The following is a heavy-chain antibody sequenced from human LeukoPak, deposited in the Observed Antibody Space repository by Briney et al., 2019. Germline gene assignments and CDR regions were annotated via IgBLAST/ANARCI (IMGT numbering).Heavy chain of an antibody. CDR3: ASGDQQLKS. Sequence: GGSLRLSCAASGFTFSSYSMNWVRQAPGKGLEWVSYISSSSSTIYYADSVKGRFTISRDNAKNSLYLRMNSLRAEDTAVYYCASGDQQLKSWGQGTLVTVSS. CDR1: GFTFSSYS. CDR2: ISSSSSTI. J-gene: IGHJ4*02. V-gene: IGHV3-48*01. D-gene: IGHD6-13*01.